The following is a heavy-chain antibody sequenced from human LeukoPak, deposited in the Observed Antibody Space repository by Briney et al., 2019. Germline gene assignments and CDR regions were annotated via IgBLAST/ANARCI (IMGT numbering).Heavy chain of an antibody. V-gene: IGHV3-30*01. CDR2: TAYEGGEK. D-gene: IGHD3-16*01. CDR3: AREGDRHLTFDY. CDR1: GSTFSGHL. Sequence: PGRSLRLSCAASGSTFSGHLLHWVRQAPGKGLEWVAGTAYEGGEKYYADSVSGRFTISRDISDNTVYLQMNGLRLEDTAVYFCAREGDRHLTFDYWGRGTLVTVSS. J-gene: IGHJ4*02.